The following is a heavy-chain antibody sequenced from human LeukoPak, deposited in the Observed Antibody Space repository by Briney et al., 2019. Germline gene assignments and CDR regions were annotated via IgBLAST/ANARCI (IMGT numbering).Heavy chain of an antibody. CDR3: ATYSSAFSY. J-gene: IGHJ4*02. CDR1: GGSFSGYY. D-gene: IGHD6-19*01. Sequence: ETLSLTCAVYGGSFSGYYWSWVRQAPGKGLEWVANIKQDGSDKYYVDSVKGRFTISRDNAKNSLYLQMNSLRAENTAVYYCATYSSAFSYWGQGTLVTVSS. V-gene: IGHV3-7*01. CDR2: IKQDGSDK.